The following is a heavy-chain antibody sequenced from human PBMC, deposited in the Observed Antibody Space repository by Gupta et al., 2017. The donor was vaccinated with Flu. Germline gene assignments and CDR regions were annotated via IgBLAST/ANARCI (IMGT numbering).Heavy chain of an antibody. CDR3: SHSAEYHFLSGTFFHGNTNHHYYMDV. Sequence: QAPGKGLEWVGRIKSRTEGGTADYAAAVKGRFTISRDDSKTTVYLQMDSLKSEDSAVYYCSHSAEYHFLSGTFFHGNTNHHYYMDVWGKGTTVTVS. J-gene: IGHJ6*03. V-gene: IGHV3-15*01. CDR2: IKSRTEGGTA. D-gene: IGHD3-10*01.